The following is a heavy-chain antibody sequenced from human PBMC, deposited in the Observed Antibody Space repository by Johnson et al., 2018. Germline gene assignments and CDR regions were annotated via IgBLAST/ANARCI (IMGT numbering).Heavy chain of an antibody. J-gene: IGHJ3*02. V-gene: IGHV3-33*01. CDR3: ARDGRFTYYYDSSGYLTYDAFAI. D-gene: IGHD3-22*01. CDR1: GFTFSSYG. CDR2: IWYDGSNK. Sequence: VQLVESGGGVVQPGRSLRLSGAASGFTFSSYGMHWVRQAPGKGLEWVAVIWYDGSNKYHADSVKGRFTISRDTSKNTLYLQLNSLRAEETAVYDCARDGRFTYYYDSSGYLTYDAFAIWGQGTMVTVSS.